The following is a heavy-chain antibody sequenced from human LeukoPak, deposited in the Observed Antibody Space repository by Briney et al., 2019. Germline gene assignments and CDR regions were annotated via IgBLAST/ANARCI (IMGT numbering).Heavy chain of an antibody. V-gene: IGHV4-39*07. CDR3: ARGASSRFEH. D-gene: IGHD6-13*01. CDR2: IYYSGST. J-gene: IGHJ4*02. CDR1: GGSISSSSYY. Sequence: SETLSLTCSVSGGSISSSSYYWGWIRQPPGKGLWGIGSIYYSGSTYYNPSLKSRVTISEDTSKNQFSLKLSSVTAADTAVYYCARGASSRFEHWGQGTLVTVSS.